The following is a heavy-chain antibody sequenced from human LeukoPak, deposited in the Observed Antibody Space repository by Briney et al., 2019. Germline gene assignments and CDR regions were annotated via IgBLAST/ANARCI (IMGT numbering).Heavy chain of an antibody. CDR2: IYSGGST. V-gene: IGHV3-53*04. Sequence: GGSLRLSCAASGFTVSSNYMSWVRQAPGKGLEWVSVIYSGGSTHYADSVKGRFTISRHNSKNTLYLQMNSLKAEDTAVYYCARGIRAAAGLDYWGQGTLVTVSS. J-gene: IGHJ4*02. CDR3: ARGIRAAAGLDY. CDR1: GFTVSSNY. D-gene: IGHD6-13*01.